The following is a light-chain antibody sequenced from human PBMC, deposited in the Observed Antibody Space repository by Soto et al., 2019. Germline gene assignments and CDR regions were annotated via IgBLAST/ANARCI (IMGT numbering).Light chain of an antibody. Sequence: QSVLTQPPSVSGAPGQRVTISCTGRSSNIGAGYDVHWYQQLPGTAPKLLIYGNSNRPSGVPDRFSGSKSGTSASLAITGLQAKDEADYYCQSYDSSLSVYVVFGGGTKLTVL. J-gene: IGLJ2*01. CDR2: GNS. V-gene: IGLV1-40*01. CDR1: SSNIGAGYD. CDR3: QSYDSSLSVYVV.